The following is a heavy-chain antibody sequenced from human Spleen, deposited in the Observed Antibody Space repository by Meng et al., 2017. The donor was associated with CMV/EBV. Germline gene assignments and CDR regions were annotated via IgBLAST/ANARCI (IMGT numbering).Heavy chain of an antibody. V-gene: IGHV4-34*01. J-gene: IGHJ5*02. Sequence: VYGGSFGGHYWSWIRQPPGKGLEWIGEIHHRGSTNYHPSLTSRLTISVDTSKSQFSLKLLSVTAADTAIYYCARCVSAADSTDWFDPWGQGTLVTVSS. CDR1: GGSFGGHY. CDR2: IHHRGST. CDR3: ARCVSAADSTDWFDP. D-gene: IGHD6-13*01.